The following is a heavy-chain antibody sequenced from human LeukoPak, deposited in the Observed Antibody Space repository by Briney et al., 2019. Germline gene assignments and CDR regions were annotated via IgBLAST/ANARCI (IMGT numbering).Heavy chain of an antibody. J-gene: IGHJ5*02. D-gene: IGHD1-7*01. Sequence: KPSETLSLTCAVPGYSISSGYSSGWIRKPPGKGLEWIGNFYHSGSTYYNPSLKSRVTISLDTSKNQFSLKLSSVTAADTAVYYCAQRRTTNNWFDPWGQGTLVTVSS. V-gene: IGHV4-38-2*01. CDR3: AQRRTTNNWFDP. CDR2: FYHSGST. CDR1: GYSISSGYS.